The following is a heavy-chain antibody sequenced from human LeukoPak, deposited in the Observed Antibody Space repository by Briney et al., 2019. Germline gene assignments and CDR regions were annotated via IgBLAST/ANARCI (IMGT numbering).Heavy chain of an antibody. J-gene: IGHJ4*02. V-gene: IGHV3-30-3*01. Sequence: PGGSLRLSCAASGFTFSSYAMHWVRQAPGKGLHWVAVISYDGSNKYYADSVKGRFTISRGNSKNTLYLQLNSLRPEDTALYYCARDGYCSSTGCSAYFFDSWGQGTLVTVSS. CDR2: ISYDGSNK. D-gene: IGHD2-2*03. CDR1: GFTFSSYA. CDR3: ARDGYCSSTGCSAYFFDS.